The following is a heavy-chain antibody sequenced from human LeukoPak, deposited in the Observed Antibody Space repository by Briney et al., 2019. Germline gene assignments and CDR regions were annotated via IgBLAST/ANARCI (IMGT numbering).Heavy chain of an antibody. Sequence: GASVKVSCKASGYTFTSYAMHWVRQAPGQRLEWMGWINAGNGNTKYSQKFQGRVTITRDTSASTAYMELSSLRSEDTAVYYCARDRNPGYDAFDIWGQGTMVTVSS. D-gene: IGHD1-14*01. V-gene: IGHV1-3*01. CDR2: INAGNGNT. CDR1: GYTFTSYA. CDR3: ARDRNPGYDAFDI. J-gene: IGHJ3*02.